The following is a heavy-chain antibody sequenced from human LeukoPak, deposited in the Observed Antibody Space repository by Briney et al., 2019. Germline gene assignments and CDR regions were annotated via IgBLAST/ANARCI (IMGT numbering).Heavy chain of an antibody. D-gene: IGHD5-12*01. J-gene: IGHJ1*01. V-gene: IGHV3-7*01. Sequence: GGSLRLSCAASGFTFSTYWMTWVRQAPGKGLELVANIKEYGSREYYVDSVKGRFTISIDNAKNSLYLQMDSLKAEYAAVYYCARDSPGYGAYVSWGQGTLVSVSS. CDR3: ARDSPGYGAYVS. CDR1: GFTFSTYW. CDR2: IKEYGSRE.